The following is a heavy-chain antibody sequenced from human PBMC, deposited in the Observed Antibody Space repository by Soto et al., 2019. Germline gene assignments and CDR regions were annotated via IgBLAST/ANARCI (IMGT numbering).Heavy chain of an antibody. CDR3: AARITMVRGAYYYMDV. J-gene: IGHJ6*03. Sequence: QVQLQQWGAGLLKPSETLSLTCAVYGGSFSGYYWSWIRQPPGKGLEWIGEINHSGSTNYNPSLNSRVTISVDTSKNQFSLKLSSVTAADTAVYYCAARITMVRGAYYYMDVWGKGTTVTVSS. D-gene: IGHD3-10*01. V-gene: IGHV4-34*01. CDR1: GGSFSGYY. CDR2: INHSGST.